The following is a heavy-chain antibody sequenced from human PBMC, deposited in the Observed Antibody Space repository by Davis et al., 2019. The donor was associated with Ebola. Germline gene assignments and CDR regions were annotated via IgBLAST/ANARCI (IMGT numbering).Heavy chain of an antibody. V-gene: IGHV3-23*01. CDR3: ARSGLSFGVVKYHYGMDV. CDR1: GFTFSHYG. CDR2: ISGSGGTT. Sequence: GGSLRLSCAASGFTFSHYGMHWVRQAPGKGLEWVSAISGSGGTTYYAGSAKGRFTVSRDNSKKTMYLQMNSLRAEDTAVYYCARSGLSFGVVKYHYGMDVWGKGTTVTVSS. J-gene: IGHJ6*04. D-gene: IGHD3-3*01.